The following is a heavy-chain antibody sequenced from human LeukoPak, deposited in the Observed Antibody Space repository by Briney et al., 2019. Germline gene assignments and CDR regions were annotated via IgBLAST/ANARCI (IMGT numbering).Heavy chain of an antibody. J-gene: IGHJ4*02. D-gene: IGHD6-13*01. CDR1: GGSISSISYY. CDR3: ARSLYSSSWEPFDY. V-gene: IGHV4-39*07. Sequence: PSETLSLTCTVSGGSISSISYYWGWIRQPPGKGLEWIGSFFYSGSTYYNPSLKSRVTISVDTSKNEFSLKLSSVTAADTAVYYCARSLYSSSWEPFDYWGQGTLVTVSS. CDR2: FFYSGST.